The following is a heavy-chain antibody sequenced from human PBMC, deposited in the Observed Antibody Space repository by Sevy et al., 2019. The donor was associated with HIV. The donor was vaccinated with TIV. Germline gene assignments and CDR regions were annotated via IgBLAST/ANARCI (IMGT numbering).Heavy chain of an antibody. V-gene: IGHV1-46*01. CDR1: GYTFTSYY. CDR2: INPSGGST. Sequence: ASVKVSCKASGYTFTSYYMHWVRQAPGQGLEWMGIINPSGGSTSYAQKFQGRVTMTRDTSTSTVYMELSSLRSEDTTVYYCARLGLQWPGYDYWGQGTLVTVSS. CDR3: ARLGLQWPGYDY. D-gene: IGHD4-4*01. J-gene: IGHJ4*02.